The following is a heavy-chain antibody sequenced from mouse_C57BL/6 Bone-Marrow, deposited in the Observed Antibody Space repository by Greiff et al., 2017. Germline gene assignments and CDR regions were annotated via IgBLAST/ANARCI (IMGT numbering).Heavy chain of an antibody. Sequence: EVKLVESGGGLVKPGGSLKLSCAASGFTFSDYGMHWVRQAPGKGLEWVAYISSGGSTIYYADTVKGRFTISRDNAKNTLFLQMTSLRAEDTAMCYCASHLYYSSFFDYWGQGTTLTVSS. V-gene: IGHV5-17*01. J-gene: IGHJ2*01. CDR2: ISSGGSTI. CDR3: ASHLYYSSFFDY. CDR1: GFTFSDYG. D-gene: IGHD2-5*01.